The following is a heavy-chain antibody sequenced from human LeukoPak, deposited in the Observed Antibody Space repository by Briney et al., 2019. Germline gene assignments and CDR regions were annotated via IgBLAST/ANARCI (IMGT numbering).Heavy chain of an antibody. Sequence: GGSLRLSCAASGFTFSDYYMSWIRQAPGKGLEWVSYISSSGSYTNYADSVKGRFTISRDNAKNSLYLQMNSLRAEDTAVYYCARLAGGTRGDYFDYWGHGTLVTVSS. J-gene: IGHJ4*01. D-gene: IGHD6-13*01. CDR1: GFTFSDYY. V-gene: IGHV3-11*06. CDR2: ISSSGSYT. CDR3: ARLAGGTRGDYFDY.